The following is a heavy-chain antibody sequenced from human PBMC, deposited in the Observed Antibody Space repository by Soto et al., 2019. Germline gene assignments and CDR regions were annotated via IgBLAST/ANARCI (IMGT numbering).Heavy chain of an antibody. CDR3: ARGMDCRSTSCYYYYYGMDV. Sequence: DSLQVSCKASGYTFTSYDINWVRQATGQGLEWMGWMNPNSGNTGYAQKFQGRVTMTRNTSISTAYMELSSLRSEDTAVYYCARGMDCRSTSCYYYYYGMDVWGQGTTVTVSS. CDR1: GYTFTSYD. CDR2: MNPNSGNT. D-gene: IGHD2-2*01. J-gene: IGHJ6*02. V-gene: IGHV1-8*01.